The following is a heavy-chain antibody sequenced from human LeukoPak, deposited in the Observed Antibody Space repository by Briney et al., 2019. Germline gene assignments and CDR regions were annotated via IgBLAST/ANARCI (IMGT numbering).Heavy chain of an antibody. CDR3: AREYYDSSGYYSSYFDY. CDR2: ISPNSGGT. J-gene: IGHJ4*02. CDR1: GYTFTGYY. V-gene: IGHV1-2*02. D-gene: IGHD3-22*01. Sequence: GASVKVSCKASGYTFTGYYMHWVRQAPGQGLEWMGWISPNSGGTNYAQNFQGRVTMTRDTSISTAYMELSRLRSDDTAVYYCAREYYDSSGYYSSYFDYWGQGTLVTVSS.